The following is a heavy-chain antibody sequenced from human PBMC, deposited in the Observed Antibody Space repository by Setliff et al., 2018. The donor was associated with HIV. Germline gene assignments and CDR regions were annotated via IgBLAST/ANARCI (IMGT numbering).Heavy chain of an antibody. CDR2: IYYSGST. CDR1: GGSISSGDYY. CDR3: ARDQRLSY. V-gene: IGHV4-30-4*08. J-gene: IGHJ4*02. Sequence: SETLSLTCTVSGGSISSGDYYWSWIRQPPGKGLEWIGYIYYSGSTYYNPSLKSRVTISVDTSKNQFSLKLRSVTAADTALYYCARDQRLSYWGQGTLVTVSS.